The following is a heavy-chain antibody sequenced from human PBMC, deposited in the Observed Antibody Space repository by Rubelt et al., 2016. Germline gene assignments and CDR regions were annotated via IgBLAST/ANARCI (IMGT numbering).Heavy chain of an antibody. Sequence: QLQLQESGPRLVKPSETLSLTCTVSGGSITSTRYYWGWIRQPPGKGLEWIGPIYYSGSTYDNPSLRSRVTISVDTSKNQFSLRLSSWTAADTAVYYCARQFSLQWLVDYGMDVWGQGTTVTVSS. CDR2: IYYSGST. CDR3: ARQFSLQWLVDYGMDV. V-gene: IGHV4-39*01. D-gene: IGHD6-19*01. CDR1: GGSITSTRYY. J-gene: IGHJ6*02.